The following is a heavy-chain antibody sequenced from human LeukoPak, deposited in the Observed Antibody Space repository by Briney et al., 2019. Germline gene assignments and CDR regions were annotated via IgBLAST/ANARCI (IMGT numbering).Heavy chain of an antibody. CDR3: ARVGRDYYGSGSYSHPTMDV. J-gene: IGHJ6*02. CDR2: INPNSGGT. Sequence: ASVKVSCKASGYTFTGYYMHWLRQAPGQGLEWMGWINPNSGGTNYAQKFQGRVTMTRDTSISTAYMELSRLRSDDTAVYYCARVGRDYYGSGSYSHPTMDVWGQGTTVTVSS. V-gene: IGHV1-2*02. CDR1: GYTFTGYY. D-gene: IGHD3-10*01.